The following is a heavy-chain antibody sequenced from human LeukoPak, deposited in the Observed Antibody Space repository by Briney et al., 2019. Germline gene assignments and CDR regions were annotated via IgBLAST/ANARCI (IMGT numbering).Heavy chain of an antibody. D-gene: IGHD6-13*01. CDR2: ISSSSSYI. V-gene: IGHV3-21*01. CDR1: GFTFSSYS. Sequence: PGGSLRLSCAASGFTFSSYSMNWVRQAPGKGLEWVSSISSSSSYIYYADSVKGRFTISRDNAKNSLYLQMNSLRAEDTAVYYCARDRLSSSWYVEYFQHWGQGTLVTVSS. CDR3: ARDRLSSSWYVEYFQH. J-gene: IGHJ1*01.